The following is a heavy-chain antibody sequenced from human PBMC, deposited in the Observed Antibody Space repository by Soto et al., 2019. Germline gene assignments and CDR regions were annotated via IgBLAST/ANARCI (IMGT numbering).Heavy chain of an antibody. CDR2: ISGSGGST. J-gene: IGHJ6*02. CDR3: ANMLAVRAPDSSSWYYYYGMDV. CDR1: GFTFSSYA. Sequence: GGSLRLSCAASGFTFSSYAMSWVRQAPGKGLEWVSAISGSGGSTYYADSVKGRFTISRDNSKNTLYLQMNSLRAEDTAVYYCANMLAVRAPDSSSWYYYYGMDVWGQGTTVTVSS. V-gene: IGHV3-23*01. D-gene: IGHD6-13*01.